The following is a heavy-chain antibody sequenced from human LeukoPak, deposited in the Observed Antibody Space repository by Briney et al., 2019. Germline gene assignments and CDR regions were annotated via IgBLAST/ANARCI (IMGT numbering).Heavy chain of an antibody. CDR3: TRDFNWFDP. J-gene: IGHJ5*02. V-gene: IGHV1-2*02. Sequence: ASVKDSPKASVYTLTDYYLHGVRQAPGQRLERMGWTNPNSGGTNYAQKFQGRVTMNRDTSISTAYMELNGLRSDDTAVYYGTRDFNWFDPWGQGTLVTVSS. CDR2: TNPNSGGT. CDR1: VYTLTDYY.